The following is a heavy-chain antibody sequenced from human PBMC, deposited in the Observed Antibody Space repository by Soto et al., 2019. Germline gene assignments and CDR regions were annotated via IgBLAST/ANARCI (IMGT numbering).Heavy chain of an antibody. CDR1: GFTFSNAW. CDR3: TGYYDFWSGYRRLEYYFGY. Sequence: PGGSLRLSCAASGFTFSNAWMSWVRQAPGKGLEWVGRIKSKTDGGTTDYAAPVKGRFTISRDDSKNTLYLQMNSLKTEDTAVYYCTGYYDFWSGYRRLEYYFGYWGQGTLVTVSS. D-gene: IGHD3-3*01. J-gene: IGHJ4*02. V-gene: IGHV3-15*01. CDR2: IKSKTDGGTT.